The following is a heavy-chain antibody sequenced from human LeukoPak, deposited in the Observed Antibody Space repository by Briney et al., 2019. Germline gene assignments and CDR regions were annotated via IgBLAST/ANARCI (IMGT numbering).Heavy chain of an antibody. J-gene: IGHJ5*02. D-gene: IGHD3-16*02. V-gene: IGHV1-24*01. CDR2: FDPEDGET. CDR1: GYTLTELS. Sequence: ASVKVSCKVSGYTLTELSMHWVRQAPGKGLEWMGGFDPEDGETIYAQKFQGRVTMAEETSTDTAYMELSSLRSEDTAVYYCATWYRSFVPWGQGTLVTVSS. CDR3: ATWYRSFVP.